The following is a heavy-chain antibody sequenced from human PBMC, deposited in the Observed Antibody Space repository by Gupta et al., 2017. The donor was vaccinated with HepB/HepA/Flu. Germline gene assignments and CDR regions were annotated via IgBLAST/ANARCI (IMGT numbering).Heavy chain of an antibody. CDR2: IYYSGST. J-gene: IGHJ4*02. CDR3: ARPRDGYSNYVSY. Sequence: QLQLQESGPGLVKPSETLSLTCTVSGGSISSSSYYWGWIRQPPGKGLEWIGSIYYSGSTYYNPSLKSRVTISVDTSKNQFSLKLSSVTAADTAVYYCARPRDGYSNYVSYWGQGTLVTVSS. CDR1: GGSISSSSYY. D-gene: IGHD4-4*01. V-gene: IGHV4-39*01.